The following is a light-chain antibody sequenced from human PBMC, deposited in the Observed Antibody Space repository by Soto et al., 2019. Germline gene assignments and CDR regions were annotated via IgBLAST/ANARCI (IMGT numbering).Light chain of an antibody. CDR1: QGIGTY. Sequence: DMQLTPSPSSLSASVGDRVAISCRATQGIGTYLTWYQQKPGRAPNLLIYDASTLQTGAPSRFSGRASATDFTLTISSLQPEDVGTYFCQQTYSTPPWTFGQGTNVDIK. J-gene: IGKJ1*01. V-gene: IGKV1-39*01. CDR3: QQTYSTPPWT. CDR2: DAS.